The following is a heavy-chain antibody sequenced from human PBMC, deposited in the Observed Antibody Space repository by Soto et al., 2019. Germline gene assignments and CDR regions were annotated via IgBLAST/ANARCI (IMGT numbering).Heavy chain of an antibody. CDR2: INQDGSEK. CDR1: GFTFSSSW. D-gene: IGHD1-26*01. J-gene: IGHJ3*02. CDR3: VREPGWGACDI. Sequence: SLRLSCAAAGFTFSSSWMGWVRQAPGRGLEWVADINQDGSEKYYVDSVKGRFTISRDNAKNSLYLQMNSLRAEDTAVFYCVREPGWGACDIWGQGTVVTVS. V-gene: IGHV3-7*01.